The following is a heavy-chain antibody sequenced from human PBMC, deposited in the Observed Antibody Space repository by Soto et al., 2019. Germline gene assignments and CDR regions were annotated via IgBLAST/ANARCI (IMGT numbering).Heavy chain of an antibody. J-gene: IGHJ4*02. D-gene: IGHD5-18*01. Sequence: QVTLKESGPVLAKPTETLTLTCTVSGFSLSNARMGASWIRQPPVKALEWLAHIFSNDEKSYTTSLKSRLTTSKGTSERLLVLTLTNMDPVDIATYCCARIPPYSYGPMEWGQGTLVTVSS. CDR3: ARIPPYSYGPME. V-gene: IGHV2-26*01. CDR1: GFSLSNARMG. CDR2: IFSNDEK.